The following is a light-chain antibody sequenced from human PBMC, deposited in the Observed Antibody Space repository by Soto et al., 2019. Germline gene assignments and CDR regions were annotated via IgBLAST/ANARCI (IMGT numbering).Light chain of an antibody. CDR2: DAS. J-gene: IGKJ1*01. Sequence: DIQMTQSPSTLSGSVGDRVTISCRASQTISSWLAWYQQKQGKAPKLLIYDASSLESGVPSRFSGSGSGTEFTLTISSLQPDDFATYYCQQYNSYWGTFGQGTKVDIK. CDR1: QTISSW. V-gene: IGKV1-5*01. CDR3: QQYNSYWGT.